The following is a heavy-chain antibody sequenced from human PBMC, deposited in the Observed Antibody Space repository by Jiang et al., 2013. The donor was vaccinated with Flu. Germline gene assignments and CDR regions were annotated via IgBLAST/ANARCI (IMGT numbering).Heavy chain of an antibody. CDR2: ISAYNGNT. Sequence: SGAEVKKPGASVKVSCKASGYTFTSYGISWVRQAPGQGLEWMGWISAYNGNTNYAQKLQGRVTMTTDTSTSTAYMELRSLRSDDTAVYYCARAGYYDFWSGYYKMLSYYYYYGMDVWGQGTTVTVSS. J-gene: IGHJ6*02. CDR1: GYTFTSYG. CDR3: ARAGYYDFWSGYYKMLSYYYYYGMDV. D-gene: IGHD3-3*01. V-gene: IGHV1-18*01.